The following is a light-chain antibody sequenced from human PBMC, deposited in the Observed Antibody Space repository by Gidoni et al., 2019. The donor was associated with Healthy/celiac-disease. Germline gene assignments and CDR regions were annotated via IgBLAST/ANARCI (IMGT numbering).Light chain of an antibody. Sequence: EIVLTQSPGTLSLSPGERATLSCRASQSVSSSYLAWYQQNPGQAPRLLIYGASSRATGIPDRFSGSGSGTDFTLTISRLEPEDFAVYYCRQYGSSRWTFGQGTKVEIK. CDR1: QSVSSSY. CDR3: RQYGSSRWT. CDR2: GAS. J-gene: IGKJ1*01. V-gene: IGKV3-20*01.